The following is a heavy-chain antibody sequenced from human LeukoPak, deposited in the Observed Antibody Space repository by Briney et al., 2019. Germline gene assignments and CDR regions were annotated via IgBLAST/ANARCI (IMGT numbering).Heavy chain of an antibody. J-gene: IGHJ4*02. Sequence: SETLSLTCTVSGCSISSSCHYWGWIRQPPGKGLEWIGSIYYGGSTYHNPSLKSRATLSVDTSNNQSSLKVSSVTAADTAVYYCARVFEDGYNPFDYWGQGTLVTVSS. CDR3: ARVFEDGYNPFDY. CDR2: IYYGGST. D-gene: IGHD5-24*01. V-gene: IGHV4-39*07. CDR1: GCSISSSCHY.